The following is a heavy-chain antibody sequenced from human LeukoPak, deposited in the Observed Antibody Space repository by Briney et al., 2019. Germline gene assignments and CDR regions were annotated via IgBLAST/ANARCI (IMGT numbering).Heavy chain of an antibody. CDR2: INPNSGGT. J-gene: IGHJ4*02. V-gene: IGHV1-2*02. CDR3: ARVGWEEVRGVMPFDY. CDR1: GYTFTGYY. D-gene: IGHD3-10*01. Sequence: ASVKVSCKASGYTFTGYYMHWVRQAPGQGLEWMGWINPNSGGTNYAQKFQGRVTMTRDTSISAAYMELSRLRSDDTAVYYCARVGWEEVRGVMPFDYWGQGTLVTVSS.